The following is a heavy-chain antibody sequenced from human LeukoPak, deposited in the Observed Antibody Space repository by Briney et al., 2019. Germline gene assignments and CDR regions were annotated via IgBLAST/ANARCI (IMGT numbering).Heavy chain of an antibody. CDR2: IKPDGIDK. V-gene: IGHV3-7*01. CDR1: GFTFRSHW. Sequence: GGSLRLSCVGSGFTFRSHWVNWVRQSPGKGLEWVANIKPDGIDKYYVDSARGRLTVSRDNAKNSAFLQMNSLRAEDTAIYYCATISAQTFDIWGQGTLVSVSS. J-gene: IGHJ3*02. D-gene: IGHD5-24*01. CDR3: ATISAQTFDI.